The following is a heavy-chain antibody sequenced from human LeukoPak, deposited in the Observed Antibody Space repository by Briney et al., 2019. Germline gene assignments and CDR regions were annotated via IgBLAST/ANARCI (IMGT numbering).Heavy chain of an antibody. D-gene: IGHD3-9*01. CDR2: ISSSSSYI. Sequence: PGGSLRLSCAASGFTFSSYSMNWVRQAPGKGLEWVSSISSSSSYIYYADSVKGRFTISRDNAKNSLYLQMNSLRAEDTAVYYCARVDILTGYYPYYFDYRGQGTLVTVSS. J-gene: IGHJ4*02. CDR3: ARVDILTGYYPYYFDY. V-gene: IGHV3-21*04. CDR1: GFTFSSYS.